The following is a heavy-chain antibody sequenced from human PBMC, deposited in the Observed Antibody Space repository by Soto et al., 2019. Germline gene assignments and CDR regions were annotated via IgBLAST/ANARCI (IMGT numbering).Heavy chain of an antibody. CDR1: GGTFSSYA. J-gene: IGHJ6*02. CDR2: IIPIFGTA. Sequence: GASVKVSCKASGGTFSSYAISWVRQAPGQGLEWMGGIIPIFGTANYAQKFQGRVTITADESTSTAYMELSSLRSEDTAVYYCARDQRIAAAVNYYYYGMDVWGQGTMVTVS. V-gene: IGHV1-69*13. D-gene: IGHD6-13*01. CDR3: ARDQRIAAAVNYYYYGMDV.